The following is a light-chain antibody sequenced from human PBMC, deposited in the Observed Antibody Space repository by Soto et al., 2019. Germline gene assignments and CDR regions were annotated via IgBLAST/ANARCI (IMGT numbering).Light chain of an antibody. J-gene: IGLJ2*01. CDR1: SSDVGGYNF. Sequence: QSALTQPPSASGSPGQSVTISCTGASSDVGGYNFVSWYQQHPGKAPKPMIYDVTERPSGVPDRFSGSKSGNTASLTVSGLQADDEADYYCSSYAGSSVPVAFGGGTKLTVL. CDR3: SSYAGSSVPVA. CDR2: DVT. V-gene: IGLV2-8*01.